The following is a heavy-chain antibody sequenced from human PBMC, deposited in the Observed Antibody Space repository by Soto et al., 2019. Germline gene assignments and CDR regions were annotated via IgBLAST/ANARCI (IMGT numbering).Heavy chain of an antibody. D-gene: IGHD6-13*01. V-gene: IGHV4-31*03. CDR3: ARGENYSSSHRGYYFDY. J-gene: IGHJ4*02. CDR2: IYYSGST. Sequence: QVQLQESGPGLVKPSQTLSLTCTVSGGSISSGGYYWSWIRQHPGKGLEWIGYIYYSGSTYYNPSLKSRVTISVDTSKNQFSLKLSSVTAADTAVYYCARGENYSSSHRGYYFDYWGQGTLVTVSS. CDR1: GGSISSGGYY.